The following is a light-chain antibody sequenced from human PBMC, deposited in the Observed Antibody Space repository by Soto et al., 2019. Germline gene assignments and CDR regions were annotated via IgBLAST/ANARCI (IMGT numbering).Light chain of an antibody. J-gene: IGLJ1*01. Sequence: QSALTQPPSASGSPGQSVTISCTGTSSDVGGYNYVSWYQHHPGKAPKLIIYEVYKRPSGVPDRFSGCKSGNTAALTVSGLQAEDEADYYCSSYVGTNSYVFGTGTKLTVL. CDR3: SSYVGTNSYV. V-gene: IGLV2-8*01. CDR2: EVY. CDR1: SSDVGGYNY.